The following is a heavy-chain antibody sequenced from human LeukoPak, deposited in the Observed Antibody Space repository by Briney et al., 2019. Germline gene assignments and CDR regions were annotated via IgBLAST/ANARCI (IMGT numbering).Heavy chain of an antibody. CDR2: ISSSSSNT. CDR1: GFTFSIYG. Sequence: TGGSLRLSCAASGFTFSIYGKSWVRQAPGKGLEWVAYISSSSSNTYYADSVKGRFTISRDNAKNSLYLQMNSLRAEDTALYYCARVNRMVPGYCSGGTCPGDYWGQGTLVTVSS. D-gene: IGHD2-15*01. CDR3: ARVNRMVPGYCSGGTCPGDY. V-gene: IGHV3-48*01. J-gene: IGHJ4*02.